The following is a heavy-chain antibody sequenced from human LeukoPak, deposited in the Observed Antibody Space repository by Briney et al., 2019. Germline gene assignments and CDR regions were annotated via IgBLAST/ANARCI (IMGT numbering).Heavy chain of an antibody. V-gene: IGHV3-21*01. J-gene: IGHJ6*02. CDR2: ISSSSSYI. CDR3: ARDLAATITYYYYGMDV. D-gene: IGHD5-24*01. Sequence: GGSLRLSCAASGFTFSSYSMNWVRQAPGKGLEWVSSISSSSSYIYYADSVKGRFTISRDNAKNSLYLQMNSLRAEDTAVYCCARDLAATITYYYYGMDVWGQGTTVTVSS. CDR1: GFTFSSYS.